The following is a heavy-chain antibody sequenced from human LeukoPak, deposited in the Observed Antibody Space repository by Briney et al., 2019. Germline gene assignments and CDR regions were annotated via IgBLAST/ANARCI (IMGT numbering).Heavy chain of an antibody. CDR3: ARHDWFDP. CDR2: ISWNSGSI. V-gene: IGHV3-9*01. J-gene: IGHJ5*02. Sequence: GGSLRLSCAASGFTFDDYAMHWVRQAPGKGLEWVSGISWNSGSIGYVDSVKGRFTISRDNSKNTLYLQMNSLRAEDTAVYYCARHDWFDPWGRGTLVTVSS. CDR1: GFTFDDYA.